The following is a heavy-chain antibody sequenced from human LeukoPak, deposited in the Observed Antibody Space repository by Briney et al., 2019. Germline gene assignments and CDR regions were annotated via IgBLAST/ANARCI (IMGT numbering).Heavy chain of an antibody. V-gene: IGHV3-23*01. Sequence: PGGSLTLSCAASGFTFVNYAMSWVRQAPGKGLEWVSGISGSGGSTYYADSVKGRFTISRDNSKNTLYLQMNSLRAEDAAVYYCAKDLSRYCSGGSCYYHWGQGTLVTVSS. CDR3: AKDLSRYCSGGSCYYH. CDR2: ISGSGGST. D-gene: IGHD2-15*01. CDR1: GFTFVNYA. J-gene: IGHJ5*02.